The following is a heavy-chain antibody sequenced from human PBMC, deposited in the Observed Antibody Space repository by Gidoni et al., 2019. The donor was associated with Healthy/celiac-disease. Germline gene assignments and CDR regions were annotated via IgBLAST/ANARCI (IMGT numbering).Heavy chain of an antibody. D-gene: IGHD6-13*01. V-gene: IGHV1-69*09. CDR3: AREIAAAGIRFDP. J-gene: IGHJ5*02. Sequence: QVQLVQSGAEVKKPGSSVKVSCKASGGTFSSYAISWVRQAPGQGLEWMGRIIPILGIANYAQKFQGRVTITADKSTSTAYMELSSLRSEDTAVYYCAREIAAAGIRFDPWGQGTLVTVSS. CDR1: GGTFSSYA. CDR2: IIPILGIA.